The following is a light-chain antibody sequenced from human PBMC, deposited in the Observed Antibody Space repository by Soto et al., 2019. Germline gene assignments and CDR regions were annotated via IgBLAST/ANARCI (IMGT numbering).Light chain of an antibody. J-gene: IGKJ4*01. V-gene: IGKV3-15*01. CDR1: QSVSIN. CDR2: GTF. Sequence: IVMTQSPATLSLSPGERATLSCRASQSVSINLAWYQQKPGQAPRLLIYGTFTRATGVPARFIGSGSGTQFTLTISSLQSEDFAVYYCQQYNDWPPLTFGGGTKVEI. CDR3: QQYNDWPPLT.